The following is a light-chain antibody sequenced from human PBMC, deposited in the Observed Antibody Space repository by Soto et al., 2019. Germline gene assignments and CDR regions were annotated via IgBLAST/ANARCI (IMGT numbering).Light chain of an antibody. J-gene: IGLJ1*01. V-gene: IGLV1-40*01. CDR1: SSNIGAGYY. Sequence: QSVLTQPPSVSGAPGQRVAISCTGSSSNIGAGYYVHWYQQLPGTAPKLLIYDNINRPSGVPDRFSGSKSGTSASLAIAGLQAEDEADYYCQSYDNGLSSPHDVFGTGTKLTVL. CDR3: QSYDNGLSSPHDV. CDR2: DNI.